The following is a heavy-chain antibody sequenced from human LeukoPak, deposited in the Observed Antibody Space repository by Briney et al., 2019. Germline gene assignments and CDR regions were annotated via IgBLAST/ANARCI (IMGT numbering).Heavy chain of an antibody. CDR2: ITWDSDST. CDR3: AKGTSSWHEFDY. D-gene: IGHD6-13*01. J-gene: IGHJ4*02. Sequence: GGSLRLSCAASGFTFDDYAMHWVRQAPGKGLEWVSLITWDSDSTYYADSVEGRFTISRDNSKNSLYLQMNSLRPEDTALYYCAKGTSSWHEFDYWGQGALVTVSS. CDR1: GFTFDDYA. V-gene: IGHV3-43D*03.